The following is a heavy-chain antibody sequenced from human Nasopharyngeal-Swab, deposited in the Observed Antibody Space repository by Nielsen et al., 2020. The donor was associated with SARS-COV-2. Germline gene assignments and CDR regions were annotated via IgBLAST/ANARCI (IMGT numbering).Heavy chain of an antibody. CDR3: AREEGSSWHYFDY. J-gene: IGHJ4*02. CDR1: GFTFRSYI. Sequence: GESLKLSCASSGFTFRSYIMNWVRQAPGKGLEWVSSISSSSYIYYADSVKGRFTISRDNAKNSLYLQMNSLRAEDTAVYYCAREEGSSWHYFDYWGQGTLVTVSS. D-gene: IGHD6-13*01. CDR2: ISSSSYI. V-gene: IGHV3-21*01.